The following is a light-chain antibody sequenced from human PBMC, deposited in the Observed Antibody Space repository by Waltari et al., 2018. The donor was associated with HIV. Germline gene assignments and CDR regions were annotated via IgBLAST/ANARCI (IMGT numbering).Light chain of an antibody. CDR1: QSLLHSNGYNY. Sequence: DIVMTQSPLSLPVTPVEPASISCSSSQSLLHSNGYNYLDWYLQKPGQSPQLLIYLGSNRASGVPDRFSGSGSGTDFTLKISRVEAEDVGVYYCMQALQTPPTFGQGTKVEIK. CDR3: MQALQTPPT. CDR2: LGS. J-gene: IGKJ1*01. V-gene: IGKV2-28*01.